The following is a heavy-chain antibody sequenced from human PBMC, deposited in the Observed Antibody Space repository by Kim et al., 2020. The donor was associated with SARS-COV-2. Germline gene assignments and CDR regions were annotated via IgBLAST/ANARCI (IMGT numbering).Heavy chain of an antibody. J-gene: IGHJ6*03. Sequence: GGSLRLSCAASGFTFSSYSMNWVRQAPGKGLEWVSSISSSSSYIYHADSVKGRFTISRDNAKNSLYLQMNSLRAEDTAVYYCARAYSSTFTIFGVAAPGSFDYYYYYMDVWGKGTTVTVSS. V-gene: IGHV3-21*01. CDR2: ISSSSSYI. CDR1: GFTFSSYS. CDR3: ARAYSSTFTIFGVAAPGSFDYYYYYMDV. D-gene: IGHD3-3*01.